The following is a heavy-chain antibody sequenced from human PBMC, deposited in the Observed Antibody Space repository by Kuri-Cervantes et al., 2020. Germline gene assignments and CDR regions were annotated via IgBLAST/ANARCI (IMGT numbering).Heavy chain of an antibody. Sequence: GESLKISCAASGFTFSSYGMHWVRQAPGKGLEWVAVISYDGSNKYYADSVKGRFTISRDNSKNTLFLQVNSLRAEDTAVYYCAKGGLKVVDYWGQGTLVTVPQ. CDR3: AKGGLKVVDY. J-gene: IGHJ4*02. CDR1: GFTFSSYG. D-gene: IGHD2-8*01. CDR2: ISYDGSNK. V-gene: IGHV3-30*18.